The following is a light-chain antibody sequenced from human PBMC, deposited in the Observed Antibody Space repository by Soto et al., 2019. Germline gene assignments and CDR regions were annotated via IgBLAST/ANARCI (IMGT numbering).Light chain of an antibody. CDR3: QQYNTYPYT. V-gene: IGKV1-16*02. CDR1: QGINNY. CDR2: AAS. J-gene: IGKJ2*01. Sequence: DIQMTQSPSSLSASVGDRVTITCRASQGINNYLAWFQQKPGKAPESLIYAASSLQSGVSSKFSGSGSGKDFTLTITCLQPEDSATYYCQQYNTYPYTFGQGTKLEIK.